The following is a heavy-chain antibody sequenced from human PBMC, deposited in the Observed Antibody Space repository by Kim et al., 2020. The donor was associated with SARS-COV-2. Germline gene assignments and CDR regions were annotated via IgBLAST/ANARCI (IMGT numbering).Heavy chain of an antibody. V-gene: IGHV3-33*01. CDR2: GTTT. CDR3: ARDGWDN. Sequence: GTTTYYADSVKGRFTIFRDNSKNTLYLHMSSLRAEDTAVYFCARDGWDNWGQGTLVTVSS. J-gene: IGHJ4*02. D-gene: IGHD1-26*01.